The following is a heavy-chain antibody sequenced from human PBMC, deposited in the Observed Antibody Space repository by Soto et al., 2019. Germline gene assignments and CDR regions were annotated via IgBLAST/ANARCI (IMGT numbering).Heavy chain of an antibody. CDR2: IDTSGNT. J-gene: IGHJ6*02. CDR3: ARYSSNWFQTEGMDV. D-gene: IGHD6-13*01. Sequence: PSETLSLTCTVSGGSISTYYWSWIRQPAGKGLEWIGRIDTSGNTNYNPSLKSRVTMSVDTSKKQFSLKLPSVTAADTAVYYCARYSSNWFQTEGMDVWGQGTTVTV. V-gene: IGHV4-4*07. CDR1: GGSISTYY.